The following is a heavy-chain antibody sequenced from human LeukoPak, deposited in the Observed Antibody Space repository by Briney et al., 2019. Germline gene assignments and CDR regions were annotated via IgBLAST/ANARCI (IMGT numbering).Heavy chain of an antibody. Sequence: PGGSLRLSCAASGFTFSSYGMHWVRQAPGKGLEWVAVISYDGSNKYYADSVKGRFTISRDNSKNTLYLQMNSLRAEDTAVYYCAKGHYGRGRGPEDYWGQGTLVTVSS. D-gene: IGHD4-17*01. CDR2: ISYDGSNK. CDR1: GFTFSSYG. V-gene: IGHV3-30*18. J-gene: IGHJ4*02. CDR3: AKGHYGRGRGPEDY.